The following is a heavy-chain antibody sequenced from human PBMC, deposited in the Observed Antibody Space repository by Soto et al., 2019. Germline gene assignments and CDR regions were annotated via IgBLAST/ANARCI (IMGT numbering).Heavy chain of an antibody. Sequence: SETLSLTCTVSGGSISSGGYYWSWIRQHPGKGLEWIGYIYYSGSTYYNPSLKSRVTISVDTSKNQFSLKLSSVTAADTAVYYCARARVWEDYDHFDYWGQGTLVTVSS. CDR2: IYYSGST. D-gene: IGHD1-26*01. V-gene: IGHV4-31*03. CDR3: ARARVWEDYDHFDY. CDR1: GGSISSGGYY. J-gene: IGHJ4*02.